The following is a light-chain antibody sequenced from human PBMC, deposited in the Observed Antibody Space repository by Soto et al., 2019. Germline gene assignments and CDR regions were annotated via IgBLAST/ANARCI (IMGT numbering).Light chain of an antibody. V-gene: IGLV2-8*01. CDR1: SSDIGGYNS. CDR2: EVN. Sequence: QSVLTQPPSASGSPGQSVTISCTGTSSDIGGYNSVSWYQQHPGKAPRLMIYEVNKRPSGVPDRFSGSKSGYTASLTVSGIQTEDEAFYYCSSSAGIYHYLVFGGGTKLTVL. J-gene: IGLJ3*02. CDR3: SSSAGIYHYLV.